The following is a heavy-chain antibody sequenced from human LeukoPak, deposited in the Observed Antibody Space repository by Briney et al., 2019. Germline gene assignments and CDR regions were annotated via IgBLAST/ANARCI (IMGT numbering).Heavy chain of an antibody. J-gene: IGHJ6*04. V-gene: IGHV3-23*01. CDR3: AKGVVPAASTYYYYYYGMDV. D-gene: IGHD2-2*01. CDR2: ISGCGGST. Sequence: GGSLRLSCAASGFTFSSYAMSWVRQAPGKGLEWVSAISGCGGSTYYADSVKGRFTISRDNSKDTLYLQMNSLRAEDTAVYYCAKGVVPAASTYYYYYYGMDVWGKGTTVTVSS. CDR1: GFTFSSYA.